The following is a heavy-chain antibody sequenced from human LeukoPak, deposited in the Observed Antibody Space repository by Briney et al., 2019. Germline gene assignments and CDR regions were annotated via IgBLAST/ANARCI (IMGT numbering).Heavy chain of an antibody. CDR3: ASAITVTTDY. J-gene: IGHJ4*02. Sequence: SETLSLTCTVSGYSISSGYYWGWIRQPPGKGLEWIGSIYHSGSAYYNPSLKSRVTISVDTSKNQFSLKLSSVTAADTAVYYCASAITVTTDYWGQGTLVTVSS. CDR1: GYSISSGYY. V-gene: IGHV4-38-2*02. D-gene: IGHD4-17*01. CDR2: IYHSGSA.